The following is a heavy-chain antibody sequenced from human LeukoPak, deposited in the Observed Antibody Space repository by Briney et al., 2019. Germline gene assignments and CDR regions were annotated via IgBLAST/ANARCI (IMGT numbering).Heavy chain of an antibody. J-gene: IGHJ4*02. D-gene: IGHD4-17*01. CDR1: GGSVSINY. V-gene: IGHV4-59*02. CDR3: ARARGDYGWIDY. CDR2: ILYSGST. Sequence: PSETLSLTCTVSGGSVSINYWSWIRQPPGRGLEWIGYILYSGSTNYHPSLKSRVNISADTSKNQVSLKLSSVTAADKAIYYCARARGDYGWIDYWGQGTLVTVSS.